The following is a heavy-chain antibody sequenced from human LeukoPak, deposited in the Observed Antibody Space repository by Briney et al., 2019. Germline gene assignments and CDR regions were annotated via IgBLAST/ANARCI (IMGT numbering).Heavy chain of an antibody. V-gene: IGHV4-34*01. D-gene: IGHD6-6*01. CDR3: ARASYSSSSVFDY. CDR1: GGSFRGYY. Sequence: SETLSLTCAVYGGSFRGYYWSWIREPRGGGREGIGEINRRGSTNYNPSRKSRVTISVDTSKNQFSLKLSSLTAADPAVYYCARASYSSSSVFDYWGQATLVTVPS. J-gene: IGHJ4*02. CDR2: INRRGST.